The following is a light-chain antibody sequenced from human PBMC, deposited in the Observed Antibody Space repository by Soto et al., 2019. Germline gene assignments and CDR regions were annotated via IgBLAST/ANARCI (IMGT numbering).Light chain of an antibody. CDR3: LQDNNYPLT. CDR1: QGIGND. J-gene: IGKJ4*01. V-gene: IGKV1-6*01. Sequence: TCRASQGIGNDLGWYQQKSGKAPKLLIYAASNLQSGVPSRFSGSGSGTDFTLTISGLRPEDVATYYCLQDNNYPLTFGGGTKVDIK. CDR2: AAS.